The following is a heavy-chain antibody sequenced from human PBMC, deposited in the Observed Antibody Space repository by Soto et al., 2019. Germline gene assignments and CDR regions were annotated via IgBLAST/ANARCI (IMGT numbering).Heavy chain of an antibody. V-gene: IGHV4-61*08. CDR2: IFYNGTA. D-gene: IGHD6-19*01. J-gene: IGHJ4*02. CDR1: GGSVGSGGFH. CDR3: ARIGGWYDIDF. Sequence: KTSETLSLTCIVSGGSVGSGGFHWSWIRQPPGKGLQFIGSIFYNGTANYSPSLKNRVSISIDTSQSQFFLQLISVAAADTAVYYCARIGGWYDIDFWGQGSLVTVSS.